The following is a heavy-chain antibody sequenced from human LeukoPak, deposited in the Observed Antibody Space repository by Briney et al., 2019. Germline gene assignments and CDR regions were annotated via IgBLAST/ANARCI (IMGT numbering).Heavy chain of an antibody. D-gene: IGHD1-26*01. V-gene: IGHV3-30-3*01. J-gene: IGHJ3*02. CDR3: ARDLGATSAFDI. CDR1: GFTFSSYA. CDR2: ISYDGSNK. Sequence: LPGRSLRLSCAASGFTFSSYAMHWVRQAPGKGLEWVAVISYDGSNKYYADSVKGRFTISRDNSKNTLYLQMNSLRAEDTAVYYCARDLGATSAFDIWGQGTMVTVSS.